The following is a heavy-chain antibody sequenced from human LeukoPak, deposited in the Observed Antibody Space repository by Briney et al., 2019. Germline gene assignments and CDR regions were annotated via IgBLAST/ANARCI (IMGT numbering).Heavy chain of an antibody. Sequence: ASVKVSCKASGGTFSSYAISWVRQAPGQGLEWMGGIIPIFGTANYAQKFQGRVTITADESTSTAYMELSSLRSEDTAVYYCATPRGDYTDYYFDYWGQGTLVTVSS. CDR3: ATPRGDYTDYYFDY. D-gene: IGHD5-12*01. V-gene: IGHV1-69*13. CDR2: IIPIFGTA. CDR1: GGTFSSYA. J-gene: IGHJ4*02.